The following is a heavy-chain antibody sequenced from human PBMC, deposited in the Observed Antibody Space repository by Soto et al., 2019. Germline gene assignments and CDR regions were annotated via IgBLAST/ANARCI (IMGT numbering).Heavy chain of an antibody. Sequence: QVQLQESGPGLVKPSQTLSLTCTVSGGSISSGDYYWSWIRQPPGKGLEWIGYIYYSGSTYYNPSLKSRVTISVYTSKNQFSLKLSSVTAADTAVYYCARENGTYYDFWSGYYTGSAFDIWGQGTMVTVSS. CDR3: ARENGTYYDFWSGYYTGSAFDI. V-gene: IGHV4-30-4*01. CDR1: GGSISSGDYY. D-gene: IGHD3-3*01. J-gene: IGHJ3*02. CDR2: IYYSGST.